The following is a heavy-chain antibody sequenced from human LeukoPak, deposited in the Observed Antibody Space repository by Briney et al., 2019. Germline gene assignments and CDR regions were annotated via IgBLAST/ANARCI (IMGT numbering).Heavy chain of an antibody. Sequence: PSETLSLTCTVSGGSISSYYWSWLRQPPGKGLEWIGYIYYSGSTNYTPSLKSRVTISVDTSTNQFSLKLSSVTAADTAVYYCARVTVVAATLGWFDTWGQGTLVTVSS. CDR3: ARVTVVAATLGWFDT. D-gene: IGHD2-15*01. CDR2: IYYSGST. CDR1: GGSISSYY. V-gene: IGHV4-59*01. J-gene: IGHJ5*02.